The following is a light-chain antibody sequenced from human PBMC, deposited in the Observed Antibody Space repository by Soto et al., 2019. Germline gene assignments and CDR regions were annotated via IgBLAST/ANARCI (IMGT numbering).Light chain of an antibody. V-gene: IGKV1-39*01. CDR3: QQSYSTPIT. J-gene: IGKJ5*01. CDR1: QSISSY. Sequence: IQMTQSPSSLSAPVGDRVTIICRASQSISSYLNWYQQKPGKAPKLLIYAASSLQSGVPSRFSGSGSGTDFTLTISSLEPEDFATYYCQQSYSTPITFGQGTRLEIK. CDR2: AAS.